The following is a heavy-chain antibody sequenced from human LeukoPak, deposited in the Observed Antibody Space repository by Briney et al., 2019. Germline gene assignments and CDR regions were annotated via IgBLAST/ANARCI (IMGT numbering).Heavy chain of an antibody. CDR1: GFTFSSYG. Sequence: PGGSLRLSCAASGFTFSSYGMHWVRQAPGKGLEWVAVISYDGSNKYYADSVKGRFTISRDNSKNTLYLQMNSLRAEDTAVYYCAKETAMAGTFDYWGQGTLVTVSS. D-gene: IGHD5-18*01. CDR3: AKETAMAGTFDY. CDR2: ISYDGSNK. J-gene: IGHJ4*02. V-gene: IGHV3-30*18.